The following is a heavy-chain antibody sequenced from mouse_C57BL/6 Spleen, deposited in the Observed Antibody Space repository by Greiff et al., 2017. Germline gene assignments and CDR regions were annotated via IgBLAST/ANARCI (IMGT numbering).Heavy chain of an antibody. J-gene: IGHJ1*03. Sequence: VMLVESGGGLVKPGGSLKLSCAASGFTFSSYAMSWVRQTPEKRLEWVATISDGGSYTYYPDNVKGRFTISRDNAKNNLYLQMSHLKSEDTAMYYCARTHYYGSSLYWYFDVWGTGTTVTVSS. CDR3: ARTHYYGSSLYWYFDV. D-gene: IGHD1-1*01. CDR1: GFTFSSYA. CDR2: ISDGGSYT. V-gene: IGHV5-4*03.